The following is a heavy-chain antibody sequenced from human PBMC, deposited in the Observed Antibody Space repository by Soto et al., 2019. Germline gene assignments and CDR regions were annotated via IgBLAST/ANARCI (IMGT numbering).Heavy chain of an antibody. D-gene: IGHD3-3*01. J-gene: IGHJ6*02. CDR1: GFTFSSYA. Sequence: GESLKISCAASGFTFSSYAMSWVRQAPGKGLEWVSAISGSGGSTYYADSVKGRFTISRDNSKNTLYLQMNSLRAEDTAVYYCAKDASYDFWSGYYYYYYGMDVWGQGTTVTVSS. V-gene: IGHV3-23*01. CDR3: AKDASYDFWSGYYYYYYGMDV. CDR2: ISGSGGST.